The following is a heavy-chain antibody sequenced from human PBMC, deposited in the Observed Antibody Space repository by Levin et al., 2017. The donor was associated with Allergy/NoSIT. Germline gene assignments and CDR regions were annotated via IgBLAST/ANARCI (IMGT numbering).Heavy chain of an antibody. CDR2: IYYSGST. V-gene: IGHV4-30-4*01. J-gene: IGHJ6*02. CDR1: GGSITSGDYY. D-gene: IGHD6-13*01. Sequence: PSETLSLTCTVSGGSITSGDYYWSWIRQPPGKGLEWIGYIYYSGSTYYNPSLKSRVTISVDTSENQFSLKLSSVTAADTAVYYCARAGAAAGRSMDVWGQGTTVTVSS. CDR3: ARAGAAAGRSMDV.